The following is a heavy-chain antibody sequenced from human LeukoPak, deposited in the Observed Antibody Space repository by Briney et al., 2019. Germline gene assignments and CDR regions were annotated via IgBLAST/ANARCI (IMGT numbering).Heavy chain of an antibody. CDR1: GFTFSNFG. V-gene: IGHV3-30*18. Sequence: PGRSLRLSCAASGFTFSNFGMHWVRQAPGKGLECVALISYDGSNKFYADSLKGRVTISRDNSKNTLYLEMNSLRAEDTVVYYCAKGYYESSHWGQGTLVIVSS. CDR3: AKGYYESSH. CDR2: ISYDGSNK. J-gene: IGHJ4*02. D-gene: IGHD3-22*01.